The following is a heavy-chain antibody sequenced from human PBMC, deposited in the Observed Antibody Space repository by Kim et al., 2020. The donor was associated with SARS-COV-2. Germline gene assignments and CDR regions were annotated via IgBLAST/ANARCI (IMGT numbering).Heavy chain of an antibody. CDR1: GFTFSSYG. V-gene: IGHV3-33*01. Sequence: GGSLRLSCAASGFTFSSYGMHWVRQAPGKGLEWVAVIWYDGSNKYYADSVKGRFTISRDNSKNTLYLQMNSLRAEDTAVYYCAREPPPYDSSGYYEQPYFQHWGQGTLVTVSS. J-gene: IGHJ1*01. CDR2: IWYDGSNK. CDR3: AREPPPYDSSGYYEQPYFQH. D-gene: IGHD3-22*01.